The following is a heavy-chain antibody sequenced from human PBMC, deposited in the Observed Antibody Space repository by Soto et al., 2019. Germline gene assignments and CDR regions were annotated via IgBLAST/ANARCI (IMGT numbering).Heavy chain of an antibody. CDR2: IHHSGST. CDR3: ASGRDYSWPL. CDR1: GGSFSGYY. J-gene: IGHJ4*02. V-gene: IGHV4-34*01. Sequence: QVHLQQWGAGLLKPSETLSLTCAVYGGSFSGYYWSWIRQPPGKGLEWIGEIHHSGSTKYNPSLKSRFTISEAPSKNQFSLTLSSVTAADTALYYCASGRDYSWPLGGQGPLVTVSS. D-gene: IGHD1-26*01.